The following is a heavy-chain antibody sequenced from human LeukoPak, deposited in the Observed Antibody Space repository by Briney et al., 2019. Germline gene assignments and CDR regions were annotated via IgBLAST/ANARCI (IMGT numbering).Heavy chain of an antibody. CDR1: GYTFTGYY. Sequence: ASVTVSCKASGYTFTGYYMHRVRQPPAQELEWMGWINPNSGGTNYAQKFQGRVTMTSDTSISTAYMELSRMRSDDTAVYYCARAHYYGSGSDNGDAFDIWGQGTMVTVSS. CDR3: ARAHYYGSGSDNGDAFDI. D-gene: IGHD3-10*01. CDR2: INPNSGGT. J-gene: IGHJ3*02. V-gene: IGHV1-2*02.